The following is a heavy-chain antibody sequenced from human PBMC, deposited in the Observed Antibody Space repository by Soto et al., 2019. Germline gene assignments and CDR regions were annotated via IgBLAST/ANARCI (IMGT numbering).Heavy chain of an antibody. J-gene: IGHJ4*02. V-gene: IGHV4-38-2*02. CDR3: VRGKVNFDF. CDR2: IYQSGNT. CDR1: NYSISSGYH. Sequence: NPSETLSLTCIVSNYSISSGYHWGWIRQPPGKGLEGIGTIYQSGNTYQNPSLKSRVILSIDTSKNQFSLNLRNVTAADTAVYYCVRGKVNFDFWGKGILVTVSS.